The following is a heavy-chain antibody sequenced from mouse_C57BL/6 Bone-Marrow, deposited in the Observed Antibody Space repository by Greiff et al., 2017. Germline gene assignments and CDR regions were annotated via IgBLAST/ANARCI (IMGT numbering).Heavy chain of an antibody. Sequence: VQLQQPGAELVRPGTSVKLSCKASGYTFTSYWMHWVKQRPGQGLEWIGVIDPSDSYTNYNQKFKGKATLTVDTSSSTAYMQLSSLTSEDSAVYYCASLGAMDYWGQGTSVTVSS. CDR2: IDPSDSYT. D-gene: IGHD3-1*01. CDR3: ASLGAMDY. V-gene: IGHV1-59*01. J-gene: IGHJ4*01. CDR1: GYTFTSYW.